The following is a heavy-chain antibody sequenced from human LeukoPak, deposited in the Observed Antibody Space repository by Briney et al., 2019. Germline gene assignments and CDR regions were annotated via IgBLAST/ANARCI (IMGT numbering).Heavy chain of an antibody. V-gene: IGHV4-30-2*01. J-gene: IGHJ5*02. D-gene: IGHD3-10*01. Sequence: SQTLSLTCAVCGGSFSRGGYSWRWIRRPPGKGLEWLGYIYHSGSTYYNPSLKSRVTISVDRSKNQFSLKLSSVTAADTAVYYCARGLVTMVRGVWFDRCGQGTLVTVSS. CDR1: GGSFSRGGYS. CDR2: IYHSGST. CDR3: ARGLVTMVRGVWFDR.